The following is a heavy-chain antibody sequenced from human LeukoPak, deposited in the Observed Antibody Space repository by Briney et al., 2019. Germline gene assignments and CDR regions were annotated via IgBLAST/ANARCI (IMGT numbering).Heavy chain of an antibody. CDR2: ISGSGGST. J-gene: IGHJ6*02. Sequence: PGGSLRLSCAASGFTFSSYAMSWVRQAPGKGLEWVSAISGSGGSTYYADSVKGRFTISRDNSKNTLYLQMNSLRAEDTAVYYCARGIVVVPAADYYGMDVWGQGTTVTVSS. CDR3: ARGIVVVPAADYYGMDV. V-gene: IGHV3-23*01. CDR1: GFTFSSYA. D-gene: IGHD2-2*01.